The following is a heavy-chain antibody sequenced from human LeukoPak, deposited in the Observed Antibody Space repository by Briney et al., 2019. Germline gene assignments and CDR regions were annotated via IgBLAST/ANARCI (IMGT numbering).Heavy chain of an antibody. V-gene: IGHV3-21*06. D-gene: IGHD6-19*01. Sequence: GGTLRLSCAASGFVFDAFSMNWVRQAPGNGLEWVASISGDSGEIYNADSVRGRFTISRDNAENSVYLEMKSLTVEDTAVYYCARDTSEVFQWLAFDHWGQGALVTVSS. CDR1: GFVFDAFS. CDR2: ISGDSGEI. J-gene: IGHJ4*02. CDR3: ARDTSEVFQWLAFDH.